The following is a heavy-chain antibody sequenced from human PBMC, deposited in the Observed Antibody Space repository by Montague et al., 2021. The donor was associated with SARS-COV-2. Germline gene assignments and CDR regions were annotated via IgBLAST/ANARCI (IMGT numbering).Heavy chain of an antibody. CDR3: AKEGGKMVFDQ. J-gene: IGHJ4*02. CDR2: FYYSGST. V-gene: IGHV4-39*01. D-gene: IGHD2-8*01. Sequence: SETLSLTCTVSGGSISSSSYYWGWIRQPPGKGLEWIGSFYYSGSTYYNPSLKSRVTISVDTSKNQFSLKMSSVTASDTAVYYCAKEGGKMVFDQWGQGTLVTVSS. CDR1: GGSISSSSYY.